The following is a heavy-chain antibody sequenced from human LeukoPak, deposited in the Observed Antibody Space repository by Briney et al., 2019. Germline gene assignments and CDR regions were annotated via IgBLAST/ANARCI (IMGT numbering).Heavy chain of an antibody. Sequence: GASVKVSCKASGYTFTSYDIDWVRQATGQGLEWMGWMNPNSGNTGYAQNFQGRVTITRDTSISTAYMELSSLRSEDTAVYYCARGKKRREPDAFDIWGQGTMVTVSS. CDR1: GYTFTSYD. CDR2: MNPNSGNT. V-gene: IGHV1-8*03. CDR3: ARGKKRREPDAFDI. J-gene: IGHJ3*02. D-gene: IGHD1-14*01.